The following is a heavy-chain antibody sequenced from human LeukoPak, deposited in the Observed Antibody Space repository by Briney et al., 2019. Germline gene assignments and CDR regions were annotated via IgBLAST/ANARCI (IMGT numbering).Heavy chain of an antibody. CDR2: IRYDGSEK. D-gene: IGHD1-7*01. CDR1: GFTFNNYW. V-gene: IGHV3-7*01. CDR3: ARDHPSELNWFDP. Sequence: GGSLGLSCEASGFTFNNYWMSWVRQAPGKGLEWVANIRYDGSEKYYVDSVKGRFTISRDNAKNSLYLQMNSLRAEDTAVYYCARDHPSELNWFDPWGQGTLVTVSS. J-gene: IGHJ5*02.